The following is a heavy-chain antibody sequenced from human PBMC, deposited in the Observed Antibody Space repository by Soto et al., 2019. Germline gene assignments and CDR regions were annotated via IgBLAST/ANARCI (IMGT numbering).Heavy chain of an antibody. D-gene: IGHD2-15*01. CDR1: GFTFSEYW. V-gene: IGHV3-74*01. Sequence: GGSLRLSCVASGFTFSEYWMHWVRQAPGKGLVWVSRISNDGSTTIYADSVKGRFTSSRDNAKNTLYLQMNSLRAENTAVYYCAGDYSVGWGQGTLVTVSS. CDR2: ISNDGSTT. CDR3: AGDYSVG. J-gene: IGHJ4*02.